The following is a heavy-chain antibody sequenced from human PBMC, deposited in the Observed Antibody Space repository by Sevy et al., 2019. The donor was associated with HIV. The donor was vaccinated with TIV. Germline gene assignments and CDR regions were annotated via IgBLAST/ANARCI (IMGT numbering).Heavy chain of an antibody. CDR1: GFRFRDYR. D-gene: IGHD3-10*01. CDR2: ITSSSNTI. J-gene: IGHJ5*02. Sequence: GGSLRLSCAASGFRFRDYRMNWVRQAPGKGLEWVSYITSSSNTINYANSVKGRFTNSRDNDRNSLYLQINSLRHEDTAVYYCARDRGRGEVALDLWGQGTLVTVSS. CDR3: ARDRGRGEVALDL. V-gene: IGHV3-48*02.